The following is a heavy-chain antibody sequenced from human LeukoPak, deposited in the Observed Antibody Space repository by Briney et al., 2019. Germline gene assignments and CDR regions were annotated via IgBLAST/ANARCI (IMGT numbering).Heavy chain of an antibody. CDR3: ARDGARLYSSGLRGFAFDI. CDR2: IWYDGSNK. J-gene: IGHJ3*02. D-gene: IGHD6-19*01. Sequence: GGTLRLSCAASGFTFSSYGMHWVRQAPGKGLEWVAVIWYDGSNKYYADSVKGRFTISRDNSKNTLYLQMNSLRAEDTAVYCCARDGARLYSSGLRGFAFDIWGQGTMVTVSS. V-gene: IGHV3-33*01. CDR1: GFTFSSYG.